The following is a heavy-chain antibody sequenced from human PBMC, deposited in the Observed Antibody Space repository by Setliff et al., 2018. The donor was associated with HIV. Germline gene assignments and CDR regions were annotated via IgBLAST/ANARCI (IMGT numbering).Heavy chain of an antibody. CDR1: GDSISSYF. Sequence: SETLSLTCTVSGDSISSYFWSWIRQSPGKGLEWIGEINHSGGTNYNPSLKSRVTISVDTSKNQFSLKLRSVTAADTAVYYCEVAGQWGQGTLVTVSS. V-gene: IGHV4-34*01. D-gene: IGHD6-19*01. J-gene: IGHJ4*02. CDR2: INHSGGT. CDR3: EVAGQ.